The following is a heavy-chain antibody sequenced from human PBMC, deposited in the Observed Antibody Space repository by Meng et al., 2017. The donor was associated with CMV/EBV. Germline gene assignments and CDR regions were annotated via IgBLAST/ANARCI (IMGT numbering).Heavy chain of an antibody. J-gene: IGHJ5*02. CDR3: TAATHLNWFDP. CDR2: IKSKTDGGTT. Sequence: AASGFIFSNARMSWVRQAPGKGLEWVGRIKSKTDGGTTDYAAPVKGRFTISRDDSKNTLYLQMNSLKTEDTAVYYCTAATHLNWFDPWGQGTLVTVSS. D-gene: IGHD6-25*01. CDR1: GFIFSNAR. V-gene: IGHV3-15*01.